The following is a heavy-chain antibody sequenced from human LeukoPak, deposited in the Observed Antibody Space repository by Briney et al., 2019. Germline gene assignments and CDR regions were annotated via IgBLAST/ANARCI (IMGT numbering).Heavy chain of an antibody. CDR3: TTPDYYDSSGYYFDAFDI. J-gene: IGHJ3*02. CDR2: IKSKTDGGTT. Sequence: PGGSLRLSCAASGSTFSNAWMNWVRQAPGKGLEWVGRIKSKTDGGTTDYAAPVKGRFTISRDDSKNTLYLQMNSLKTEDTAVYYCTTPDYYDSSGYYFDAFDIWGQGTMVTVSS. D-gene: IGHD3-22*01. CDR1: GSTFSNAW. V-gene: IGHV3-15*01.